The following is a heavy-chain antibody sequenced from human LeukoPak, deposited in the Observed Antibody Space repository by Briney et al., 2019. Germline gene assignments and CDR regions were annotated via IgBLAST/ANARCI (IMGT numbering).Heavy chain of an antibody. D-gene: IGHD3-10*01. CDR1: GFTFSDYY. J-gene: IGHJ4*02. V-gene: IGHV3-11*01. CDR2: ISSSGSTI. CDR3: ARDHESVYYGSGSYYYFDY. Sequence: SGGSLRLSCAASGFTFSDYYMSWIRQAPGKGLEWVSYISSSGSTIYYADFVKGRFTISRDNAKNSLYLQMNSLRAEDTAVYYCARDHESVYYGSGSYYYFDYWGQGTLVTVSS.